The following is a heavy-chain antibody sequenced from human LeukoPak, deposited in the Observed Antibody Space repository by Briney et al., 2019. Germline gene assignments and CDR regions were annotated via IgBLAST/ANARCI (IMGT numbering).Heavy chain of an antibody. CDR1: GGSISSYY. D-gene: IGHD3-22*01. Sequence: SETLSLTCTVSGGSISSYYWSWIRQPPGKGLEYIGYISYSGSTNYNPSLTSRVTISVDTSKNQFSLKLSSVTAADTAVYYCARHYYDSSGYWILGYWGQGTLVTVSS. CDR3: ARHYYDSSGYWILGY. CDR2: ISYSGST. V-gene: IGHV4-59*01. J-gene: IGHJ4*02.